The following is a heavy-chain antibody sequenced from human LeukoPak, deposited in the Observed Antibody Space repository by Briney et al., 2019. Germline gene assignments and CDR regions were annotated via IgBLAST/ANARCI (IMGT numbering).Heavy chain of an antibody. CDR1: GFTFSSYA. CDR2: ISYDGSNK. Sequence: GGSLRLSCAASGFTFSSYAMHWVRQAPGKGLEWVAVISYDGSNKYYADSVKGRFTISRDNSKNTLYLQMNRLRAEDTAVYYCARDRGIAVAGKKHTARWFDPWGQGTLVTVSS. V-gene: IGHV3-30*04. CDR3: ARDRGIAVAGKKHTARWFDP. J-gene: IGHJ5*02. D-gene: IGHD6-19*01.